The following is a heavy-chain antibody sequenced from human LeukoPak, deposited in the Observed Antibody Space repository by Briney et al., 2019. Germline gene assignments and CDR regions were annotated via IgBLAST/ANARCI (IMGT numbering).Heavy chain of an antibody. CDR1: GGSFSGYY. D-gene: IGHD3-3*01. Sequence: SETLSLTCAVYGGSFSGYYWSWIRQPPGKGLEWIGEINHSGSTNYNPSLKSRVTISVDTSKNQFSLKLSSVTAADTAVYFCARGNFWSGRFDYWGQGALVTVSS. V-gene: IGHV4-34*01. CDR2: INHSGST. CDR3: ARGNFWSGRFDY. J-gene: IGHJ4*02.